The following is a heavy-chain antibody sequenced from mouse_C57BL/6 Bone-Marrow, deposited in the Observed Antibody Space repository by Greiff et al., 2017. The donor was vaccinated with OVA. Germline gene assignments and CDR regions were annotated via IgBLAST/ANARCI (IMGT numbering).Heavy chain of an antibody. CDR1: GFNIKDDY. J-gene: IGHJ2*01. Sequence: EVKLVESGAELVRPGASVKLSCTASGFNIKDDYMHWVKQRPEQGLEWIGWIDPENGDTEYASKFQGKATITADTSSNTAYLQLSSLTSEDTAVYYCTSEFTPWDYWGQGTTLTVSS. D-gene: IGHD3-1*01. V-gene: IGHV14-4*01. CDR2: IDPENGDT. CDR3: TSEFTPWDY.